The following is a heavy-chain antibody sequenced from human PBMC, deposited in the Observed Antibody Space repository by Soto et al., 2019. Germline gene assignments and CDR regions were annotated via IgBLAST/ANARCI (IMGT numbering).Heavy chain of an antibody. J-gene: IGHJ4*02. CDR3: ATEVGSRRWRGGFDY. D-gene: IGHD4-17*01. Sequence: EVQLVESGGGLIQPGGSLRLSCAASGFTVSSNYMSWVRQAPGKGLEWVSVIYSGGSTYYADSVKGRFTISRDNSKNTLYLQMNSLRAEDTAVYYCATEVGSRRWRGGFDYWGQGTLVTVSS. V-gene: IGHV3-53*01. CDR2: IYSGGST. CDR1: GFTVSSNY.